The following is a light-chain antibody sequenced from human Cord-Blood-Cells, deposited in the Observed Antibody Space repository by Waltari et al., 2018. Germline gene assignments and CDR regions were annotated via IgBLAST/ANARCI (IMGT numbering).Light chain of an antibody. CDR1: SSDVGGFTY. V-gene: IGLV2-14*01. CDR3: SSYTSSSIGV. J-gene: IGLJ2*01. Sequence: QSALPQPASASGSPGQSITISSPGASSDVGGFTYVSWYKQHPGKAPKLMIYDVSNRPSGVSNRFAGSKSGNTASLTISGLQAEDEADYYCSSYTSSSIGVFGGGTKLTVL. CDR2: DVS.